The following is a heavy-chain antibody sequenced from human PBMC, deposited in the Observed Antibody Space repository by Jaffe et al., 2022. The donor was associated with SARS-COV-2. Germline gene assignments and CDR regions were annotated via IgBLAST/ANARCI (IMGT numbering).Heavy chain of an antibody. J-gene: IGHJ6*03. V-gene: IGHV3-21*01. D-gene: IGHD2-2*01. Sequence: EVQLVESGGGLVKPGGSLRLSCAASGFTFSSYSMNWVRQAPGKGLEWVSSISSSSSYIYYADSVKGRFTISRDNAKNSLYLQMNSLRAEDTAVYYCARYVPSLVVPAANTVYYYYYYMDVWGKGTTVTVSS. CDR1: GFTFSSYS. CDR2: ISSSSSYI. CDR3: ARYVPSLVVPAANTVYYYYYYMDV.